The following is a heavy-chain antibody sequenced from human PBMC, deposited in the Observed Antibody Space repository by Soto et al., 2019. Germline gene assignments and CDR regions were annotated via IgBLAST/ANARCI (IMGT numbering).Heavy chain of an antibody. CDR2: IYYSGST. CDR1: GGSISSGDYY. D-gene: IGHD4-4*01. J-gene: IGHJ4*02. Sequence: SETLSLTCTVSGGSISSGDYYWSWIRQPPGKGLEWIGYIYYSGSTYYNPSLKSRVTISVDTSKNQFSLKLSSVTAADTAVYYCVKERRDDYKYYFESWGQGILVTVSS. CDR3: VKERRDDYKYYFES. V-gene: IGHV4-30-4*01.